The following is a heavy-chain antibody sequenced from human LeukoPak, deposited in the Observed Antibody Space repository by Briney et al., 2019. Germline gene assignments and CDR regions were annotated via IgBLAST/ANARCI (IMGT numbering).Heavy chain of an antibody. CDR1: SCTISTYA. CDR2: ISGSGGST. J-gene: IGHJ4*02. Sequence: GGSLRLSCAASSCTISTYAMSWARQAPGKGLEWVSAISGSGGSTYYADSVKGRFTISRDNSKNTLYLQMNSLRAEDTAVYYYAKDSIAAAGTWGQGTLVTVSS. D-gene: IGHD6-13*01. V-gene: IGHV3-23*01. CDR3: AKDSIAAAGT.